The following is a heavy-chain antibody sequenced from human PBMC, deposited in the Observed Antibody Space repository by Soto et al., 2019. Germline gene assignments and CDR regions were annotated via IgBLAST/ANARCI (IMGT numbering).Heavy chain of an antibody. CDR3: ARDGGWEWLVPYYFDY. V-gene: IGHV3-33*01. CDR1: GFTFSSYG. CDR2: IWYDGSNK. D-gene: IGHD6-19*01. Sequence: QVQLVESGGGVVQPGRSLRLSCAASGFTFSSYGMHWVRQAPGKGLEWVAVIWYDGSNKYYADSVKGRFTISRDNSKTTLYLQMNSLRAEDTAVYYCARDGGWEWLVPYYFDYWGQGTLVTVSS. J-gene: IGHJ4*02.